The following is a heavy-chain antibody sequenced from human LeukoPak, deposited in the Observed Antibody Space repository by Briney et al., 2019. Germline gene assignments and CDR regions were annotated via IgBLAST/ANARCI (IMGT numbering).Heavy chain of an antibody. D-gene: IGHD3-22*01. CDR2: ISSSSSYI. Sequence: PGGSLRLSCTASGFTFSSYSMNWVRQAPGKGLQWVSSISSSSSYIYYADSVKGRFTISRDNAKNSLYLQMNSLRAEDTAVYYCASTDSSGYYYHWGQRTLVTVSS. CDR3: ASTDSSGYYYH. V-gene: IGHV3-21*03. J-gene: IGHJ5*02. CDR1: GFTFSSYS.